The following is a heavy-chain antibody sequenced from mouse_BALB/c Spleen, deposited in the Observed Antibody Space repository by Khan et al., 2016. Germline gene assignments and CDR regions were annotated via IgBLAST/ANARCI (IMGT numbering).Heavy chain of an antibody. D-gene: IGHD2-12*01. J-gene: IGHJ2*01. CDR2: IRSGSSTI. Sequence: EVELVESGGGLVQPGGSRKLSCAASGFTFSSFGMHWVRLAPEKGLEWVAYIRSGSSTIYYADTVKGRFTISRDNPKNTLFLQMTSLRSEDTAMYYCAREESYYRYDGFDYWGQGTTLTVSS. CDR3: AREESYYRYDGFDY. CDR1: GFTFSSFG. V-gene: IGHV5-17*02.